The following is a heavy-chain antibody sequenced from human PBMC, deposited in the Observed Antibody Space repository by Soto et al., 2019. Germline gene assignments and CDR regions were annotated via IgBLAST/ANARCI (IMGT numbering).Heavy chain of an antibody. CDR1: GFTFGKYG. D-gene: IGHD6-13*01. J-gene: IGHJ4*02. CDR3: ANTRDGFSSSWFGGDY. Sequence: QVQLVESGGGVVQPGRSLRLSCAASGFTFGKYGMHWVRQAPGKGLEWVAVISHDGSNKYYADSVQGRFTISRDNSNNTLYLPMDSLRITDTAMYYCANTRDGFSSSWFGGDYWGQGTLVTVSS. V-gene: IGHV3-30*18. CDR2: ISHDGSNK.